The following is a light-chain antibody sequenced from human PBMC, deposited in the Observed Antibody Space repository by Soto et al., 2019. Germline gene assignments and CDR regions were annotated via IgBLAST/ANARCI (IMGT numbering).Light chain of an antibody. Sequence: QSVLTQPPSVSGAPGQRVTIYCTGSSSNIGADYDVHWNQQLPGTAPRLVIYGNSNRPSGVSDRFSGSKSGTSASLAITGLQAEDEADYYCQSDESSRQTGYVFGTGTKLTVL. V-gene: IGLV1-40*01. CDR1: SSNIGADYD. CDR2: GNS. J-gene: IGLJ1*01. CDR3: QSDESSRQTGYV.